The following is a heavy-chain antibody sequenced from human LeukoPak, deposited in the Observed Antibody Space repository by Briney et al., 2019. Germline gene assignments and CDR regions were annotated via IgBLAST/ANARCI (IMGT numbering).Heavy chain of an antibody. D-gene: IGHD6-13*01. CDR3: ARLEITRSSSWYGHYYYYYYMDV. CDR1: GYTFTGYY. V-gene: IGHV1-2*02. CDR2: INPNSGGT. Sequence: ASVKVSCKASGYTFTGYYIHWVRQAPGQGLEWMGWINPNSGGTNYAQKFQGRVTMTRDTSISTAYMELRSLRSDDTAVYYCARLEITRSSSWYGHYYYYYYMDVWGKGTTVTVSS. J-gene: IGHJ6*03.